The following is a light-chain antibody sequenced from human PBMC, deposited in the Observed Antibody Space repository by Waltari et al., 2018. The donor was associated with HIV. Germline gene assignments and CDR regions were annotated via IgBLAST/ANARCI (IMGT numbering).Light chain of an antibody. CDR1: SSNLGSNT. CDR2: STN. Sequence: QSVLTQPPSASGAPGPWVTISCSGSSSNLGSNTVNWYQHLPGTAPKLLIYSTNQRPSGVPDRFSGSKSGTSASLSITGLQSEVEADYYCSAWDDSLNGVVFGGGTKVTGL. J-gene: IGLJ2*01. V-gene: IGLV1-44*01. CDR3: SAWDDSLNGVV.